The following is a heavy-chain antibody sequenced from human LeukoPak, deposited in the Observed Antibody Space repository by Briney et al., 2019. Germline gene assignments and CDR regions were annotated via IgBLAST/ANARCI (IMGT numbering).Heavy chain of an antibody. CDR1: GFTFSSYG. CDR2: IRYDGSNK. J-gene: IGHJ4*02. V-gene: IGHV3-30*02. CDR3: AKVGYSSSYLGGYFDY. D-gene: IGHD6-13*01. Sequence: PGGSLRLSCAASGFTFSSYGMHWVRQAPGKGLEWVAFIRYDGSNKYYADSVKGRFTISRDNSKNTLYLQMNSLRAEDTAVYYCAKVGYSSSYLGGYFDYWAREPWSPSPQ.